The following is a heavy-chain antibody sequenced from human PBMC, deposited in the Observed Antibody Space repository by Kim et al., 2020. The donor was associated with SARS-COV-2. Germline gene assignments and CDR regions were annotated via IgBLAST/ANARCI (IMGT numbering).Heavy chain of an antibody. J-gene: IGHJ6*02. CDR1: GYTFTSYA. CDR3: ARGNQNSSSWYHLGYYYGMDV. D-gene: IGHD6-13*01. Sequence: ASVKVSCKASGYTFTSYAMHWVRQAPGQRLEWMGWINAGNGNTKYSQKFQGRVTITRDTSASTAYMELSSLRSEDTAVYYCARGNQNSSSWYHLGYYYGMDVWGQGTTVTVSS. V-gene: IGHV1-3*01. CDR2: INAGNGNT.